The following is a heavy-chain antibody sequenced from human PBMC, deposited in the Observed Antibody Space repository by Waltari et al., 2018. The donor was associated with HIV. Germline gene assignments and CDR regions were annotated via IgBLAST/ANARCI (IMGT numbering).Heavy chain of an antibody. D-gene: IGHD3-10*01. CDR2: ISYDGMKK. CDR3: ARDSSQVHWFGESLAL. V-gene: IGHV3-30*03. J-gene: IGHJ4*02. CDR1: GPAFGGDG. Sequence: QVPLLEFGGGVVQPGYVWGFSCAASGPAFGGDGRPWVRQATGKGLEGLAAISYDGMKKYYGDSLRGRLTISRDNSKKTLYLQMNTLRPEDTAIYFCARDSSQVHWFGESLALWGQGTLVIVSS.